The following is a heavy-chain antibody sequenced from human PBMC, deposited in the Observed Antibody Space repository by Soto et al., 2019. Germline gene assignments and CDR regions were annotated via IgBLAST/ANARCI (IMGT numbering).Heavy chain of an antibody. Sequence: GGALRLSCAASGFTFSDYYMSWIRQAPGKGLEWVSYISSSGSTIYYADSVKGRFTISRDNAKNSLYLQMNSLRAEDTSVYYCAREEQLWDKPYWGQGTVVTVS. D-gene: IGHD5-18*01. CDR1: GFTFSDYY. J-gene: IGHJ4*02. V-gene: IGHV3-11*01. CDR2: ISSSGSTI. CDR3: AREEQLWDKPY.